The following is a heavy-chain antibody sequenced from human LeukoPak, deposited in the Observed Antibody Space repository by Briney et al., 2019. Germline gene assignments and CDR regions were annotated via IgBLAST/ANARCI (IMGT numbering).Heavy chain of an antibody. J-gene: IGHJ4*02. CDR2: INHSGST. CDR3: ARHIRADRDFDF. Sequence: PSETLSLTCAVYGGSFSGYYWSCIRQPPGKGLEWIGEINHSGSTNYNPSLKSRVTISVDTSKNQFSLKLNSVTATDTAVYYCARHIRADRDFDFWGQGTLVTVSS. CDR1: GGSFSGYY. D-gene: IGHD1-14*01. V-gene: IGHV4-34*01.